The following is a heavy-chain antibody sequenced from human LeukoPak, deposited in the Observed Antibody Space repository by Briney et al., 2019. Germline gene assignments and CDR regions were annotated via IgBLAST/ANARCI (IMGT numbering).Heavy chain of an antibody. CDR3: VVTGVYYYYMDV. V-gene: IGHV1-69*06. CDR2: IIPIFGTA. CDR1: GGTFSSYA. D-gene: IGHD2/OR15-2a*01. J-gene: IGHJ6*03. Sequence: SVKVSCKASGGTFSSYAISWVRQAPGQGLEWMGGIIPIFGTANYAQKFQGRVTITADKSTSTAYMELSSLRSEDTAVYYCVVTGVYYYYMDVWGKGTTVTVSS.